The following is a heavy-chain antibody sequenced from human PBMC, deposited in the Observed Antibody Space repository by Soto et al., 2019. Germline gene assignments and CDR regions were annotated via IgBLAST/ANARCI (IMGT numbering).Heavy chain of an antibody. CDR3: ARDMSRYDSWSAYVSTTNWFDP. CDR1: GDSMSSGGYY. Sequence: SETLSLTCIVSGDSMSSGGYYWSWIRQHPGKGLEWIGYTFYSGSAFYNPSLKGRVTISVETSKNRFSLRLNSVTAADTAVYFCARDMSRYDSWSAYVSTTNWFDPWGQGALVTVSS. D-gene: IGHD3-3*01. CDR2: TFYSGSA. J-gene: IGHJ5*02. V-gene: IGHV4-31*03.